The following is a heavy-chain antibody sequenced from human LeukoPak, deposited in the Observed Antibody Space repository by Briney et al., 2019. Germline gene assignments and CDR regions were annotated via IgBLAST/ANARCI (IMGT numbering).Heavy chain of an antibody. CDR2: IKLDGSEK. CDR1: RFTFGKYW. Sequence: GGSLRLSCVASRFTFGKYWMSWVRQAPGKGLEWVANIKLDGSEKNYVDSVKGRFTISRDNTKNLLYPQMNSLRVEDTAVFYCARDQYDTWSRRGNFDSWGQGTLVIVSS. J-gene: IGHJ4*02. D-gene: IGHD3-3*01. V-gene: IGHV3-7*03. CDR3: ARDQYDTWSRRGNFDS.